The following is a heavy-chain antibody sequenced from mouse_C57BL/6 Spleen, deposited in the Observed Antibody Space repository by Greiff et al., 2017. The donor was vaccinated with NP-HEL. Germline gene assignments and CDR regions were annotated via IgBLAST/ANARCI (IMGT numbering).Heavy chain of an antibody. CDR3: ARGWYAMDY. V-gene: IGHV1-47*01. J-gene: IGHJ4*01. CDR2: FPPYTDDT. Sequence: QVQLQQSGAELVKPGASVKMSCKASCSTFTPYPIAWIHPNPGQRLDFLLNFPPYTDDTKYTEKFKGKATLTVEKSSSTVYLELSRLTSDDSAVYYCARGWYAMDYWGQGTSVTVSS. CDR1: CSTFTPYP. D-gene: IGHD1-1*02.